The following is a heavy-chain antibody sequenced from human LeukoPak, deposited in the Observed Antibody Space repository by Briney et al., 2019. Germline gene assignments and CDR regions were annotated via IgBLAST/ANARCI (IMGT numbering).Heavy chain of an antibody. J-gene: IGHJ4*02. D-gene: IGHD1-14*01. CDR2: ISWNSGSI. CDR3: AKDGRNFFDY. Sequence: GGSLRLSCAASGFTFSDYYMTWIRQAPGKGLEWVSGISWNSGSIGYADSVKGRFTISRDNAKNSLCLQMNSLRAEDTALYYCAKDGRNFFDYWGLGTLVSVSS. V-gene: IGHV3-9*01. CDR1: GFTFSDYY.